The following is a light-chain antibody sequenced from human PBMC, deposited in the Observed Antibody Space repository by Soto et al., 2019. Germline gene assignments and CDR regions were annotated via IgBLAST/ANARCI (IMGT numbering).Light chain of an antibody. CDR2: ENN. V-gene: IGLV1-51*02. J-gene: IGLJ1*01. Sequence: QSVRTQPPSVSAAPGQKVTISCSGSSSNIGNNYVSWYQQLPGTAPKLLIYENNKRPSGIPDRFSGSKSGTSATLGITGLQTGDEADYYCGTWDSRLSAYVLGTGSKVT. CDR3: GTWDSRLSAYV. CDR1: SSNIGNNY.